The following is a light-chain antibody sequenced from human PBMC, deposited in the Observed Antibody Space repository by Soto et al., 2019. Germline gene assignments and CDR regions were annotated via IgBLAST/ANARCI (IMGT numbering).Light chain of an antibody. V-gene: IGLV2-11*01. CDR2: DVI. Sequence: QSALTQPRSVSGSPGQSVTFSCTGTSSDVGAYIYVSWYQQHPGKAPKLIIYDVIKRPSGVPDRFSGSKSGNTASPTISWPQAEDEADYYCCSYAGSYTHVFGTGTKLTVL. CDR1: SSDVGAYIY. J-gene: IGLJ1*01. CDR3: CSYAGSYTHV.